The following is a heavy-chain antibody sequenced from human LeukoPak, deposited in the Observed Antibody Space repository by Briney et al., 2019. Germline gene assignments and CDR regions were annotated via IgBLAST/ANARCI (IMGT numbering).Heavy chain of an antibody. V-gene: IGHV4-39*01. Sequence: PSETLSLTCTVSGGSISSSSYYWGWIRQPPGKGLEWIGSIYYSGSTYYNPSLKSRVTLSVDTSKNQFSLKLSSVTAADTAVYYCARLGATMIVVVRDAFDIWGQGTMVTVSS. CDR2: IYYSGST. CDR1: GGSISSSSYY. CDR3: ARLGATMIVVVRDAFDI. D-gene: IGHD3-22*01. J-gene: IGHJ3*02.